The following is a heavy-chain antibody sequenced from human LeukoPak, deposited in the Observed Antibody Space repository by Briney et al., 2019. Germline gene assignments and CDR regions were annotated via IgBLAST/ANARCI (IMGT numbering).Heavy chain of an antibody. CDR2: IYYSGST. V-gene: IGHV4-59*01. CDR1: GGSISSYY. Sequence: PSETLSLTCTVSGGSISSYYWSWIRQPPGKGLEWIGYIYYSGSTNYNPSLKSRVTISVDTSKNQFSLKLSSVTAAGTAVYYCARGSKYYYDSSGYYWFDYWGQGTLVTVSS. D-gene: IGHD3-22*01. J-gene: IGHJ4*02. CDR3: ARGSKYYYDSSGYYWFDY.